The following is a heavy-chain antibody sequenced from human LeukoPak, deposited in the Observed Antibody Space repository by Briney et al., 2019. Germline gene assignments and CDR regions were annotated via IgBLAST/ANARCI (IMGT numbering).Heavy chain of an antibody. D-gene: IGHD4-17*01. CDR2: IEQDGSEK. CDR3: ARARRVDYVLDY. J-gene: IGHJ4*02. V-gene: IGHV3-7*01. CDR1: GFTFSSYE. Sequence: SGGSLRLSCTTSGFTFSSYEMNWVRQAPGKGLEWVANIEQDGSEKYYVDSVKGRFTISRDNAKNSLYLQMNSLRAEDTAVYYCARARRVDYVLDYWGQGTLVTVSS.